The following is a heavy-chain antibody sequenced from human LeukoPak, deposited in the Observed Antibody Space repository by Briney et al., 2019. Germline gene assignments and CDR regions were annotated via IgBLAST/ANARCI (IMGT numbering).Heavy chain of an antibody. CDR2: IYYSGST. CDR1: GGSISSGNYY. V-gene: IGHV4-30-4*01. Sequence: SETLSLTCTVSGGSISSGNYYWSRIRQPPGKGLEWIGYIYYSGSTYYNPSLKSRVTLSVDTSKNQFSLKLSSVTAADTAVYYCARVPFYDILTEEDYYYDMDVWGQGTTVTVS. CDR3: ARVPFYDILTEEDYYYDMDV. D-gene: IGHD3-9*01. J-gene: IGHJ6*02.